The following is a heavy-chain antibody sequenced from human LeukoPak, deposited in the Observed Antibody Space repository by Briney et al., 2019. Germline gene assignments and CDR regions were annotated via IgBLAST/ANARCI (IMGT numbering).Heavy chain of an antibody. V-gene: IGHV3-30-3*01. Sequence: PGGSLRLSCAASGFTFSSYAMHWVRQAPGKGLEWVAVISYDGSNKYYADSVKGRFTISRDNSKNTLYLQMNSLRAEDTAVYYCARDSIVGATEYAFDTWGQGTMVTVSS. CDR1: GFTFSSYA. D-gene: IGHD1-26*01. CDR3: ARDSIVGATEYAFDT. J-gene: IGHJ3*02. CDR2: ISYDGSNK.